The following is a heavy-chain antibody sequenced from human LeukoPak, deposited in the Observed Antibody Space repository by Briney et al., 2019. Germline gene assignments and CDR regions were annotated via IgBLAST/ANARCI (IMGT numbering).Heavy chain of an antibody. V-gene: IGHV3-74*01. CDR2: INSDGSST. Sequence: GGSLRLSCAASGFTFSSYWLHWVRQAPAKGLVWVSRINSDGSSTSYADSVKGRFTISRDNDNNTLYLQMNRLRAEDTAVYYCARASGPWGKGTLVTVSS. CDR1: GFTFSSYW. CDR3: ARASGP. J-gene: IGHJ5*02.